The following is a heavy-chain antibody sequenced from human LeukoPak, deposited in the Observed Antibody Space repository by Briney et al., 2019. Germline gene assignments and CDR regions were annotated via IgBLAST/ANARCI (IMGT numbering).Heavy chain of an antibody. J-gene: IGHJ4*02. Sequence: SETLSLTCTVSGGSIRSSSYYWGWIRQPPGKGLEWTGSIYYSGSTYYNASLKSRGTISVDTSKNQFSLKLNSVTAADTAVYFCARQVVAVAGTGYFDYWGQGTLVTVSS. CDR2: IYYSGST. CDR3: ARQVVAVAGTGYFDY. D-gene: IGHD6-19*01. V-gene: IGHV4-39*01. CDR1: GGSIRSSSYY.